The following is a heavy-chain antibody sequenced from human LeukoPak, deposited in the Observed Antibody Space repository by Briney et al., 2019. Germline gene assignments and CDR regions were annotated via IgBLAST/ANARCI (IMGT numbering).Heavy chain of an antibody. CDR1: GFTVSNNY. V-gene: IGHV3-66*01. D-gene: IGHD6-25*01. CDR2: IHSDGKT. J-gene: IGHJ5*02. CDR3: ARGHGVSGYSDDWFDP. Sequence: PGGSLRLSCAVSGFTVSNNYMSWVRQAPGKGLEWVSVIHSDGKTYYADSVKGRFTISRDNSKNSLDLQMNSLRAEDTAVYYCARGHGVSGYSDDWFDPWGQGTLVTVSS.